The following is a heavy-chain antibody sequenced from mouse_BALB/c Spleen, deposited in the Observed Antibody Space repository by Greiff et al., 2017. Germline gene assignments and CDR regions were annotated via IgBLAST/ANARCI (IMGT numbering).Heavy chain of an antibody. J-gene: IGHJ3*01. V-gene: IGHV6-6*02. D-gene: IGHD1-1*01. CDR3: TRDYGSSYEGFAY. CDR2: IRLKSNNYAT. CDR1: GFTFSNYW. Sequence: EVMLVESGGGLVQPGGSMKLSCVASGFTFSNYWMNWVRQSPEKGLEWVAEIRLKSNNYATHYAESVKGRFTISRDDSKSSVYLQMNNLRAEDTGIYYCTRDYGSSYEGFAYWGQGTLVTVSA.